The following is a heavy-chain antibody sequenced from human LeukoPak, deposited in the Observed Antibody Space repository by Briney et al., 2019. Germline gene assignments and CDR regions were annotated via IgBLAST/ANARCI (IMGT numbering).Heavy chain of an antibody. Sequence: SETLSLTCTVSGGSISSYYWSWIRQPPGKRLEWIGHIYYSGNTDYNPSLKGRVTFSVDTSKNRFSLKLSSVTAADTAVYYCARLLSRAYWFDPWGQGTLVTVSS. V-gene: IGHV4-59*08. CDR1: GGSISSYY. CDR3: ARLLSRAYWFDP. D-gene: IGHD5-24*01. CDR2: IYYSGNT. J-gene: IGHJ5*02.